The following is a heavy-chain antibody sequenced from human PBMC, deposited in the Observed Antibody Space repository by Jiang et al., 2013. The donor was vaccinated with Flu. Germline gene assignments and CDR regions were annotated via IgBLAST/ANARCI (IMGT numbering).Heavy chain of an antibody. D-gene: IGHD6-13*01. CDR2: IYYSGST. Sequence: PGLVKPSETLSLTCTVSGGSISSYYWSWIRQPPGKGLEWIGYIYYSGSTNYNPSLKSRVTISVDTSKNQFSLKLSSVTAADTAVYYCARDIAAAGYFDYWGQGTLVTVSS. V-gene: IGHV4-59*01. CDR3: ARDIAAAGYFDY. CDR1: GGSISSYY. J-gene: IGHJ4*02.